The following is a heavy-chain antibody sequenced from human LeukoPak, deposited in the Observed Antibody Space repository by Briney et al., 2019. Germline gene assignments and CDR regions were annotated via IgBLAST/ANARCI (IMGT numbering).Heavy chain of an antibody. CDR2: INHSGST. CDR3: ARMGQLGDY. V-gene: IGHV4-34*01. CDR1: GGSFSGYY. D-gene: IGHD6-6*01. Sequence: SETLSLTCAVYGGSFSGYYWSWIRQPPGKGLEWIGEINHSGSTNYNPSLKSRVTISVDTSKNQFSLKLSSVTAADTAVYYCARMGQLGDYWGQGTLVTVSS. J-gene: IGHJ4*02.